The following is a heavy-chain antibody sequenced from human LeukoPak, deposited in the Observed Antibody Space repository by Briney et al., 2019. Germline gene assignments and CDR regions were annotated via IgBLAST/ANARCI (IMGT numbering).Heavy chain of an antibody. V-gene: IGHV3-23*01. CDR1: GFTFSSYA. CDR2: ISGSGGST. Sequence: GGSLRLSCAASGFTFSSYAMSWVRQAPGKGLEWVSAISGSGGSTYYADSVKGRFTISRDNSKNTLYLQMNSLRAEDTAVYYCANLYDYVWGSYRSSGDWGQGTLVTVSS. J-gene: IGHJ4*02. D-gene: IGHD3-16*02. CDR3: ANLYDYVWGSYRSSGD.